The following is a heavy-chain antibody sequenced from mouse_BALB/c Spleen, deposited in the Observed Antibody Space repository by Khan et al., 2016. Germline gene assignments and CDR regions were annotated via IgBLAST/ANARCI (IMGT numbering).Heavy chain of an antibody. CDR1: GYAFSSYW. CDR2: IYPGDGDT. V-gene: IGHV1-80*01. CDR3: AGGTPLAY. J-gene: IGHJ3*01. Sequence: QVPLQPSGAELVRPGSSVKISCKASGYAFSSYWMNWVKQRPGQGLEWIGQIYPGDGDTHYNGTFKGKATLTADKSSSTAYMQLSRLTSEDSAVYFWAGGTPLAYWGQGTLVTVSA. D-gene: IGHD2-14*01.